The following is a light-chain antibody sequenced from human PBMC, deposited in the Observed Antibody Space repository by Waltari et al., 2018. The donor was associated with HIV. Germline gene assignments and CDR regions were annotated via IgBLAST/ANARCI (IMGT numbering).Light chain of an antibody. CDR2: GAS. V-gene: IGKV1-39*01. CDR3: QQSFT. Sequence: DIQMTQSPSSLSASVGDRVPITCRASEAINNYLNWYQQKPGKAPNLLISGASSLQGGVPSRFSGSGYGTEFTITITNLQPEDFATYFCQQSFTFGPGTKVDIK. J-gene: IGKJ3*01. CDR1: EAINNY.